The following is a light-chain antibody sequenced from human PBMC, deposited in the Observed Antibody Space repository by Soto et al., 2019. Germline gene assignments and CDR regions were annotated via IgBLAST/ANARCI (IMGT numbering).Light chain of an antibody. CDR3: FSHRSGDSHV. CDR1: SSDIGAYNY. V-gene: IGLV2-14*01. CDR2: GVT. J-gene: IGLJ1*01. Sequence: QSALTQPPSVSLSHGQSITISCSGTSSDIGAYNYVSWYQQYPGKAPKLMIYGVTNRPSGVSNRFSGSKTGNTASLTISGLQAEDEADYYCFSHRSGDSHVFGTGTKVTVL.